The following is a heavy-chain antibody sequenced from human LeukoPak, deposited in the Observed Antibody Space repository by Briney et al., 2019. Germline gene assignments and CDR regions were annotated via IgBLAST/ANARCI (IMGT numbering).Heavy chain of an antibody. D-gene: IGHD2/OR15-2a*01. CDR1: GASISSSRDY. V-gene: IGHV4-39*07. CDR2: IYYLGNT. J-gene: IGHJ6*03. CDR3: ARTSYSTTRYMDV. Sequence: NASETLSLTCTVSGASISSSRDYWGWIRQTPGKGLEWIGSIYYLGNTYYNASLKSRVNMSLDKSKNQFSLKLNSVTAADTAVYYCARTSYSTTRYMDVWGKGTTVTVSS.